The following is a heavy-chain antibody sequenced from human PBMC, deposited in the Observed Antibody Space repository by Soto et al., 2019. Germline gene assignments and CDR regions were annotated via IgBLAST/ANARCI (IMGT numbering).Heavy chain of an antibody. V-gene: IGHV3-21*01. CDR2: ISSSSSYI. D-gene: IGHD3-16*01. CDR3: ARDRGYYMDV. J-gene: IGHJ6*03. Sequence: GGSLRLSCAASGFTFSSYSMNWVRQAPGKGLEWVSSISSSSSYIYYADSVKGRFTISRDNAKNSLYLQMNSLSADDTAVYYCARDRGYYMDVWGKGTTVTVSS. CDR1: GFTFSSYS.